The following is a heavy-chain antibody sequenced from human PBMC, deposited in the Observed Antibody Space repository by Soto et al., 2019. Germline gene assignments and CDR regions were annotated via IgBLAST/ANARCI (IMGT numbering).Heavy chain of an antibody. CDR3: AKDHQDIVVVPAAMGHYYYYYMDV. CDR1: GFTFSSYA. J-gene: IGHJ6*03. CDR2: ISGSGGST. Sequence: EVQLLESGGGLVQPGGSLRLSCAASGFTFSSYAMSWVHQAPGKGLEWVSAISGSGGSTYYADSVKGRFTISRDNSKNTLYLQMNSLRAEDTAVYYCAKDHQDIVVVPAAMGHYYYYYMDVWGKGTTVTVSS. V-gene: IGHV3-23*01. D-gene: IGHD2-2*01.